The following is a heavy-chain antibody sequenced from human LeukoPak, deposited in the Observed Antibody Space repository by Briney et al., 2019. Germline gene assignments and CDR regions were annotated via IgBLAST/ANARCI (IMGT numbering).Heavy chain of an antibody. J-gene: IGHJ4*02. CDR3: ARGTYYYDSSGYPWDY. D-gene: IGHD3-22*01. CDR1: GGTFSSYA. Sequence: ASVKVSCKASGGTFSSYAISWVRQAPGQGLEWMGGIIPIFGTANYAQKFQGRVTIIADESTSTAYMELSSLRSEDTAVYYCARGTYYYDSSGYPWDYWGQGTLVTVSS. CDR2: IIPIFGTA. V-gene: IGHV1-69*01.